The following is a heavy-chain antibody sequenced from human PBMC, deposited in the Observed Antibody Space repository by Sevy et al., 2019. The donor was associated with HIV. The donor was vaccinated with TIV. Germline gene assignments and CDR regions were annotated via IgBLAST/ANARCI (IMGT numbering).Heavy chain of an antibody. CDR3: ARDRGEILRSAFKS. D-gene: IGHD3-10*01. Sequence: GGSLRLSCAASGFTFSEFGMYWVRQAPGKGLEWVAVISHDGRNNKYNADSVKGRFTISRDNSKNTLYLQMNSLRANDTAIYYCARDRGEILRSAFKSWGQGTLVTVSS. V-gene: IGHV3-30*04. CDR2: ISHDGRNNK. CDR1: GFTFSEFG. J-gene: IGHJ5*02.